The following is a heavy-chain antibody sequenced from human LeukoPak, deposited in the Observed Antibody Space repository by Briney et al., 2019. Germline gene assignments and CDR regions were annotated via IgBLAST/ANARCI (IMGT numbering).Heavy chain of an antibody. J-gene: IGHJ4*02. CDR1: GGSISSGGYY. V-gene: IGHV4-31*03. CDR2: IYYSEST. Sequence: SETLSLTCTVSGGSISSGGYYWSWIRQHPGKGLEWIGYIYYSESTYYNPALKSRVTISVDTSNNQFSLKLSSVTAADTAVYYCARGGYEMVTAYWGQGTLVTVSS. CDR3: ARGGYEMVTAY. D-gene: IGHD2-21*02.